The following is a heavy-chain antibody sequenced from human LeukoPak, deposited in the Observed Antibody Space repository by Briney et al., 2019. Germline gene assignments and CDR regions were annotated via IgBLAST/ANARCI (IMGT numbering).Heavy chain of an antibody. CDR3: AREGSGQEYYGMDV. D-gene: IGHD2/OR15-2a*01. J-gene: IGHJ6*02. CDR1: GDSVSSHSAA. CDR2: TYYRSKWYH. Sequence: SQTLSLTCDISGDSVSSHSAAWNWIRQSPSGGLEWLGRTYYRSKWYHDYALSVRSRITVTPDTSENQFSLHLNSVILEDTAIYSCAREGSGQEYYGMDVWGQGTTVIVSS. V-gene: IGHV6-1*01.